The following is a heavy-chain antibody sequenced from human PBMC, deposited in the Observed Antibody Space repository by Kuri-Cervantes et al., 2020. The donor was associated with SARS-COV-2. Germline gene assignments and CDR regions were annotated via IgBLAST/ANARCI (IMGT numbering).Heavy chain of an antibody. CDR3: AHRPAGDYYFDY. V-gene: IGHV2-5*02. D-gene: IGHD2-21*02. Sequence: PTLVKPTQTLTLTCTFSGFSLSTSEVCVGRIRQPPGKALEWLALIYWDDDKRYSPSLKSRLTITKDTSKNQVVLTMTNMDPVDTATYYCAHRPAGDYYFDYWGQGTLVTVSS. CDR2: IYWDDDK. CDR1: GFSLSTSEVC. J-gene: IGHJ4*02.